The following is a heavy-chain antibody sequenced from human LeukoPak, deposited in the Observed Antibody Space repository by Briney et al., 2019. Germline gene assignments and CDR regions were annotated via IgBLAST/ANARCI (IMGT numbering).Heavy chain of an antibody. CDR1: GGSTSSSNW. J-gene: IGHJ4*02. V-gene: IGHV4-4*02. CDR2: IYHSGST. Sequence: SGTLSLTCAVSGGSTSSSNWWSWVRQPPGKGLEWIGEIYHSGSTNYNPSLKSRVTISVDKSKNQFSLKLTSVTAADTAAYYCARQGDSGWYYFDYWGQGTLVTVSS. CDR3: ARQGDSGWYYFDY. D-gene: IGHD6-19*01.